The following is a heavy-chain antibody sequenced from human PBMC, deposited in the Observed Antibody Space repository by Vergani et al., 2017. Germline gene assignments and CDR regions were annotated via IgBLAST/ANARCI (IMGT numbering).Heavy chain of an antibody. J-gene: IGHJ3*02. CDR2: ISYDGANE. V-gene: IGHV3-30-3*01. CDR3: AVTGDCLSVNCYRAFHI. D-gene: IGHD2-2*01. Sequence: QVKLEESGGGVVQPGRSLRLSCAASGFSFGNYAMHWVRQAPGKGLEWVGVISYDGANEYYTDSVKGRFTISRDNSKNTLDLQMNSLRAEDTAVYYCAVTGDCLSVNCYRAFHIWGQGTMVTVSS. CDR1: GFSFGNYA.